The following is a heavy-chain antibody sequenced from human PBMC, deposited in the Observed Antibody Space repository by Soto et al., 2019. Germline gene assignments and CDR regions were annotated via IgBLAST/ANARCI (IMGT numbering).Heavy chain of an antibody. Sequence: QVQLVQSGAEVKKPGSSVKVSCKASGGTFSSYAISWVRQAPGQGLEWMGGIIPIFGTANYAQKFQSRVTITADKSTSTAYLELSSLRSEDTAVYYCASHPYYYDSSPESSIGGSSDNWFDPWGQGTLVTVSS. J-gene: IGHJ5*02. V-gene: IGHV1-69*06. D-gene: IGHD3-22*01. CDR1: GGTFSSYA. CDR3: ASHPYYYDSSPESSIGGSSDNWFDP. CDR2: IIPIFGTA.